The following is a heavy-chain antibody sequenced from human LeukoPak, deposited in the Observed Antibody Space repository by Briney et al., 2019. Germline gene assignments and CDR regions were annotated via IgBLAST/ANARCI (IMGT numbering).Heavy chain of an antibody. CDR2: INHSGST. Sequence: SETLSLTCAVYGGSFSGYYWSWIRQPPGKGLEWIGEINHSGSTNYNPSLKSRVTISVDTSKNQFSLKLSSVTAADTAVYYCARATRGSSVDYWGQGTLVTVSS. CDR1: GGSFSGYY. CDR3: ARATRGSSVDY. V-gene: IGHV4-34*01. J-gene: IGHJ4*02. D-gene: IGHD1-26*01.